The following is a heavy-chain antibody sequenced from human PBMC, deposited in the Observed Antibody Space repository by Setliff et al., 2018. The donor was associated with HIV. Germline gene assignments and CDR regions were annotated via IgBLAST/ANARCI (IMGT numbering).Heavy chain of an antibody. V-gene: IGHV4-59*11. D-gene: IGHD3-22*01. CDR3: ARGLRVYDSSGYYYRDYYYYYMDV. CDR2: IYYSGST. Sequence: KSSETLSLTCTVSGGSISSHYWSWIRQPPGKGLEWIGYIYYSGSTNYNPSLKSRVTISVDTSKNQFSLKLSSVTAADTAVYYCARGLRVYDSSGYYYRDYYYYYMDVWGKGTTVTVSS. J-gene: IGHJ6*03. CDR1: GGSISSHY.